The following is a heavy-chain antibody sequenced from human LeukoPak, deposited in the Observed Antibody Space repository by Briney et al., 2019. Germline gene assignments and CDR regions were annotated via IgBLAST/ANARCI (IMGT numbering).Heavy chain of an antibody. J-gene: IGHJ4*02. CDR2: ISGHTANT. CDR3: ARDGRYSGTYLDY. CDR1: GYIFKNYG. D-gene: IGHD1-26*01. Sequence: ASVKVSCKTSGYIFKNYGVSWVRPAPGQGLEWMGWISGHTANTKYAETVQARVTMITDTSTTTVYMKMRSLRSDDTAVYFCARDGRYSGTYLDYWGQGTLVTVSS. V-gene: IGHV1-18*01.